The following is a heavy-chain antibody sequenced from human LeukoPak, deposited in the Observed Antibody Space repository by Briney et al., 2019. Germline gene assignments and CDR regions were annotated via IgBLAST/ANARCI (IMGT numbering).Heavy chain of an antibody. CDR3: ARDGGSYFRYYMDV. V-gene: IGHV4-4*07. D-gene: IGHD1-26*01. Sequence: SETLSLTCTVSGGSNSGFYWSWFRQPAGKGLEWIGRIYTSGSPNYNPSLKSRVTISLDKSTNQFSLNLSSVTAADTAMYYCARDGGSYFRYYMDVWGKGTTVTVSS. CDR1: GGSNSGFY. J-gene: IGHJ6*03. CDR2: IYTSGSP.